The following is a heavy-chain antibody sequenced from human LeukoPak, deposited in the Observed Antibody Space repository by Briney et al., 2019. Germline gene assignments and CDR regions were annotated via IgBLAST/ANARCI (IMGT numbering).Heavy chain of an antibody. J-gene: IGHJ4*02. CDR3: ARGGHDGTYYLSY. CDR1: GFTFSLYS. Sequence: GGSPRLSCAASGFTFSLYSITWVRQTPGRGLEWVSSISSSGSYIYYADSVKGRFTVSSDNAKNSLSLQMNSPSAEDTAVYYCARGGHDGTYYLSYWGQGTLVTVSS. CDR2: ISSSGSYI. V-gene: IGHV3-21*01. D-gene: IGHD1-26*01.